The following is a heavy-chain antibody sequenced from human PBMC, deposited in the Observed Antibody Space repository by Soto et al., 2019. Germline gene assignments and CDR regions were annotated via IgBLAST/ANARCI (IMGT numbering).Heavy chain of an antibody. CDR3: ARNGITKDYGGNTAFDI. D-gene: IGHD4-17*01. CDR2: IFHTGST. J-gene: IGHJ3*02. CDR1: GGSINSNYYY. Sequence: SETLSLTCSASGGSINSNYYYWSWVRQRPGKGLEWLGYIFHTGSTHYNPSFKSRLSISVDTSKDQFSLRLTSMAAADTALYYCARNGITKDYGGNTAFDIWGQGTLVTVSS. V-gene: IGHV4-31*03.